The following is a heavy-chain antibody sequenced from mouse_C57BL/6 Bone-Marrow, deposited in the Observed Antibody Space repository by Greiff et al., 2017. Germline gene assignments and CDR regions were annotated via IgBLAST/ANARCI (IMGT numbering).Heavy chain of an antibody. CDR3: AKTLHYAMDY. CDR2: ISNLAYSI. V-gene: IGHV5-15*04. J-gene: IGHJ4*01. Sequence: EVKLVESGGGLVQPGGSLKLSCAASGFTFSDYGMAWVRQAPRKGPEWVAFISNLAYSIYYADTVTGRFTISRENAKNTLYLEMSSLRSEDTAMYYCAKTLHYAMDYWGQGTSVTVSS. D-gene: IGHD3-2*01. CDR1: GFTFSDYG.